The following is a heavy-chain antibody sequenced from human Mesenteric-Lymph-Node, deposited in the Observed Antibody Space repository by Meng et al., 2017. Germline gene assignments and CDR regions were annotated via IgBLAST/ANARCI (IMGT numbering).Heavy chain of an antibody. J-gene: IGHJ6*02. CDR1: GFTFSGSA. V-gene: IGHV3-73*01. D-gene: IGHD6-6*01. CDR2: IRSKANSYAT. CDR3: ARCFRTPYSSSAYYYYGMDV. Sequence: GESQKISCAASGFTFSGSAMHWVRQASGKGLEWVGRIRSKANSYATAYAASVKGRFTISRDDSKNTAYLQMNSLKTEDTAVYYCARCFRTPYSSSAYYYYGMDVWGQGTTVTVSS.